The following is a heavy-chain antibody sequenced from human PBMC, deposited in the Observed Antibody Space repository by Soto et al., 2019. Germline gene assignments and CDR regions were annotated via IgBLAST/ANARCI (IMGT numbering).Heavy chain of an antibody. CDR1: GYTFTSYG. CDR2: ISAYNGNT. D-gene: IGHD6-19*01. J-gene: IGHJ4*02. V-gene: IGHV1-18*01. Sequence: QVQLVQSGAEVKKPGASVKVSCKASGYTFTSYGISWVRQAPGQGLEWMGWISAYNGNTNHAQKLQGRVTMTTDTDTNPAYIELRSLRSDDTAVYYCPRTDPQWLHLDYWGQGTLVTVSS. CDR3: PRTDPQWLHLDY.